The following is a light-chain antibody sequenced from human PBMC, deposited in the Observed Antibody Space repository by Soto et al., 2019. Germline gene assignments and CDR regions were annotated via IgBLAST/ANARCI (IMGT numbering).Light chain of an antibody. J-gene: IGLJ2*01. CDR1: TSDVGGYNY. Sequence: QSALTQPRSVSGSPGPSVTISCTGTTSDVGGYNYVSWYQQHPGKAPKLMIYDVSKRPSGLPDRFSGSKSGNTASLTISGLQAEDEADYYCCSYAGSYTFGVFGGGTQLTVL. V-gene: IGLV2-11*01. CDR2: DVS. CDR3: CSYAGSYTFGV.